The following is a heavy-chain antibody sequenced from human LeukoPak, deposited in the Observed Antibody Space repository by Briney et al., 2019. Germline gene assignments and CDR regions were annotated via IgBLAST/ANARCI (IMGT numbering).Heavy chain of an antibody. CDR1: GGSIRSGGYY. Sequence: SETLSLTCIVSGGSIRSGGYYWNWIRQYPGKGLEWIGYIYYSGSTYYNPSLKSRVTISVDTSKNQFSLNLYSVTAADTAVYYCARDGGGYGVHAEYFQDWGQGTVVTVSS. J-gene: IGHJ1*01. V-gene: IGHV4-31*03. CDR2: IYYSGST. D-gene: IGHD3-16*01. CDR3: ARDGGGYGVHAEYFQD.